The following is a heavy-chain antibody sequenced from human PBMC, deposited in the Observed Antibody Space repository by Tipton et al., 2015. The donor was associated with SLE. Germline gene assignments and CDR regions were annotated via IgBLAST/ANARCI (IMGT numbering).Heavy chain of an antibody. J-gene: IGHJ3*02. Sequence: SLRPSCAASGSTFSRYWMHWVRQAPGKGVVWVSHVRSDGTTRSYVDSVKGRFTISRDNAKNTVYLQMDSLRAEDTAVYYCATGSAYAFDMWGQGTMVTVSS. CDR1: GSTFSRYW. V-gene: IGHV3-74*01. CDR3: ATGSAYAFDM. CDR2: VRSDGTTR.